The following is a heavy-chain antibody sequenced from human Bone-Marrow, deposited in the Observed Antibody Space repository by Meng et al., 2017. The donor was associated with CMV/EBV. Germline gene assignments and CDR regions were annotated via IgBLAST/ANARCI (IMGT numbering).Heavy chain of an antibody. Sequence: SCAASGFTFSSYAMHWVRQAPGKGLEWVAVISYDGSNKYYADSVKGRFTISRDNSKNTLYLQMNSLRAEDTAVYYCAAWDDAFDIWGQGTMVTVSS. V-gene: IGHV3-30*04. CDR3: AAWDDAFDI. CDR2: ISYDGSNK. D-gene: IGHD1-26*01. CDR1: GFTFSSYA. J-gene: IGHJ3*02.